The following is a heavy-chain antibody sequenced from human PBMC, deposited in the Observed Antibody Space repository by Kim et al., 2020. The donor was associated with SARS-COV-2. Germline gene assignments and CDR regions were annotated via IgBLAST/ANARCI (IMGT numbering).Heavy chain of an antibody. Sequence: ASVKVSCKISGFTFNNYGISWVRQAPGRGLEWLGWISAYYGNTYYEQKFQGRVTMTTDTSTSTAYMELRSLTSDDTAVYYCAREAPHLVVGPGIDYWGQGTQVTVSS. J-gene: IGHJ4*02. CDR3: AREAPHLVVGPGIDY. V-gene: IGHV1-18*01. CDR2: ISAYYGNT. CDR1: GFTFNNYG. D-gene: IGHD2-15*01.